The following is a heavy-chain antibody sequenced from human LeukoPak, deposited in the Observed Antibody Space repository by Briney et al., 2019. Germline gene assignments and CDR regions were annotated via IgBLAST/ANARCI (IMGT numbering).Heavy chain of an antibody. CDR2: INSDGSRT. Sequence: GGSLRLSCAASGFTFSSYAMHWVRQAPGKGLVWVSRINSDGSRTSYADSVKGRFTISRDNAKNTLYLQMNSLRVEDTAVYYCARDGSSWSNWLDPWGQGTLVTVSS. J-gene: IGHJ5*02. CDR3: ARDGSSWSNWLDP. CDR1: GFTFSSYA. D-gene: IGHD6-13*01. V-gene: IGHV3-74*01.